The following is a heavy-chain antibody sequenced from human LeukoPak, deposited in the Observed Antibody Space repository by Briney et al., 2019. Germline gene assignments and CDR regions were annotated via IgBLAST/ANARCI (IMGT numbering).Heavy chain of an antibody. V-gene: IGHV3-66*02. CDR2: IYSGGST. D-gene: IGHD3-10*01. J-gene: IGHJ4*02. CDR1: GFTVSSNY. Sequence: GGSLRLSCAASGFTVSSNYMSWVRQAPGKGLEWVSVIYSGGSTYYADSVKGRFTISRDNSKNTLYLQMNSLRAEDTAVYYRASSAPEEYYFDYWGQGTLVTVSS. CDR3: ASSAPEEYYFDY.